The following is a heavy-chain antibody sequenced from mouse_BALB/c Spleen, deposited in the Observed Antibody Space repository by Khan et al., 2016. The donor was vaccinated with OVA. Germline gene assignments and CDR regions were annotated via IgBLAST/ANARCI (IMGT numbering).Heavy chain of an antibody. CDR3: ARPPYFSYVMVY. D-gene: IGHD2-10*01. J-gene: IGHJ4*01. CDR1: GYTFTNYG. CDR2: INTYTGEP. Sequence: QIQLVQSGPELKKSGETVKISCKASGYTFTNYGMNWVKQTPGQGLKWMGWINTYTGEPTYVDDFKGRFAFSLETSASTAYLQINNLKNEDTATYFCARPPYFSYVMVYWGQGTSVTVSS. V-gene: IGHV9-3-1*01.